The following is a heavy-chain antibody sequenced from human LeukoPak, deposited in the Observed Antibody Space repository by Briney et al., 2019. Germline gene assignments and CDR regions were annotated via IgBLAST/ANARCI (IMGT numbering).Heavy chain of an antibody. V-gene: IGHV1-2*02. J-gene: IGHJ5*02. CDR1: GYTFTDYH. CDR2: INANSGGG. CDR3: AKQVSYYYGSGSRNNWFDP. Sequence: ASVKVSCKASGYTFTDYHMHWVRQAPGQGLEWVGWINANSGGGNYAQEFQGRVTMTWDTSISTAYMELSSLRAEDTAVYYCAKQVSYYYGSGSRNNWFDPWGQGTLVTVSS. D-gene: IGHD3-10*01.